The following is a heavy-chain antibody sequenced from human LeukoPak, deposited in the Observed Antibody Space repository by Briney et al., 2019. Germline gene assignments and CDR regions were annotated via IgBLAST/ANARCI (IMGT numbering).Heavy chain of an antibody. J-gene: IGHJ4*02. Sequence: PGGSLRLSCAASGFTFSSYGMSWVRQAPGKGLEWVSAISGSGGSTYYADSVKGRFTISRDNSKNTLYLQMNSLRAEDTAVYYCAKALLYGSSGYYYVYEYYFDYWGQGTLVTVSS. CDR1: GFTFSSYG. CDR3: AKALLYGSSGYYYVYEYYFDY. V-gene: IGHV3-23*01. CDR2: ISGSGGST. D-gene: IGHD3-22*01.